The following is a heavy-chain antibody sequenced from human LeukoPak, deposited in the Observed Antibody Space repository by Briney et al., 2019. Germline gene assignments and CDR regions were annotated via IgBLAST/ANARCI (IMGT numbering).Heavy chain of an antibody. CDR3: ARGRLAAAGTNWFDP. V-gene: IGHV4-34*01. D-gene: IGHD6-13*01. CDR2: INHSGST. Sequence: SETLSLTCAVHGGSFSGYYWSWIRQPPGKGLEWIGEINHSGSTNYNPSLKSRVTISVDTSKNQFSLKLSSVTAADTAVYYCARGRLAAAGTNWFDPWGQGTLVTVSS. CDR1: GGSFSGYY. J-gene: IGHJ5*02.